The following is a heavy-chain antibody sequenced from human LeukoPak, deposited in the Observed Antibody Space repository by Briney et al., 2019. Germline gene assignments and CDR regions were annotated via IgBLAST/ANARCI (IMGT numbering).Heavy chain of an antibody. CDR1: GYTFTSYD. D-gene: IGHD6-19*01. V-gene: IGHV1-8*01. J-gene: IGHJ4*02. Sequence: ASVKVSCKASGYTFTSYDINWVRQAAGQGLEGMGWMNPIGGNTGYAQKFQGRVTMTRNTSINTAYMELSSLRSDDTAVYYCARAPIAVAGTGVDYWGRGTMVTVSS. CDR2: MNPIGGNT. CDR3: ARAPIAVAGTGVDY.